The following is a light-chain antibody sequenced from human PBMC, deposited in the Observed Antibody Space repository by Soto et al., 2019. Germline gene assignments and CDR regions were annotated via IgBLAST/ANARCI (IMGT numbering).Light chain of an antibody. CDR1: QGIRND. CDR2: AAS. V-gene: IGKV1-6*01. Sequence: AIQMTQSPSSLSASVGDRVTITCRASQGIRNDLGWYQQKPGKAPKLLIYAASNLQSGVPSTFSGSGSDTDLTLTISSLQPEDFATYYCLQDHNYPYTFGQGTKLEIK. CDR3: LQDHNYPYT. J-gene: IGKJ2*01.